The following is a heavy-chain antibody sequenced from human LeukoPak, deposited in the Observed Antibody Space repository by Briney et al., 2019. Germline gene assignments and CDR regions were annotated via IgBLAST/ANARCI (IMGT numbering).Heavy chain of an antibody. V-gene: IGHV6-1*01. CDR1: GDSVSSNSAA. D-gene: IGHD6-19*01. CDR3: ARVEGIAVSPDDAFDI. CDR2: THYRSKWYN. J-gene: IGHJ3*02. Sequence: SQTLSLTCAISGDSVSSNSAAWNWIRQSPSRGLEWLGRTHYRSKWYNDYAVSVKSRITINPDTSKNQFSLQLNSVTPEDTAVYYCARVEGIAVSPDDAFDIWGQGTMVTVSS.